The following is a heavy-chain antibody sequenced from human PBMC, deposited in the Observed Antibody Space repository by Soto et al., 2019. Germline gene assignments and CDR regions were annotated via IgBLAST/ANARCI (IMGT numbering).Heavy chain of an antibody. CDR3: ARVRAQVRGVKPRGVIDY. CDR2: IYYSGST. CDR1: GGSISSYY. D-gene: IGHD3-10*01. Sequence: SETLSLTCTVSGGSISSYYWSWIRQPPGKGLEWIGYIYYSGSTNYNPSLKSRVTISVDTSKNQFSLKLSSVTAADTAVYYCARVRAQVRGVKPRGVIDYWGQGTLVTVSS. V-gene: IGHV4-59*01. J-gene: IGHJ4*02.